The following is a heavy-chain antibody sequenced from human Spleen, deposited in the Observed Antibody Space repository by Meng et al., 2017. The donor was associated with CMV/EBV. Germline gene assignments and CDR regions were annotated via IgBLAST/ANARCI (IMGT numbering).Heavy chain of an antibody. Sequence: SETLSLTCTVSGGSISTYCWNWIRQPPGKGMEWIGNICYTGSTKYNPSLKSRATISIDTSKNQFSLNLRSVSAADTALYYCAKSGYYVSWALVATSLYVWGQGTTVTVSS. CDR1: GGSISTYC. CDR3: AKSGYYVSWALVATSLYV. CDR2: ICYTGST. D-gene: IGHD1-26*01. V-gene: IGHV4-59*01. J-gene: IGHJ6*02.